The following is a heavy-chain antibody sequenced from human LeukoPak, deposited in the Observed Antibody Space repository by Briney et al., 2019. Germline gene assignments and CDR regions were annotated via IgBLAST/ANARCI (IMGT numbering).Heavy chain of an antibody. CDR3: ARDLGYSSSWYYFDY. CDR2: IYYSGST. CDR1: GGSISSSSYY. D-gene: IGHD6-13*01. Sequence: SETLSLTCTVSGGSISSSSYYWGWIRQPPGKGPEWIGSIYYSGSTYYNPSLKSRVTMSVDTSKNQFSLKLSSVTAADTAVYYCARDLGYSSSWYYFDYWGQGTLVTVSS. J-gene: IGHJ4*02. V-gene: IGHV4-39*07.